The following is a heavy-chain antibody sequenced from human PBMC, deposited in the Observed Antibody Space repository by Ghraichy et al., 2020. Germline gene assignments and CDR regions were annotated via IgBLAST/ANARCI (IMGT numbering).Heavy chain of an antibody. CDR2: IYYTGST. J-gene: IGHJ4*02. V-gene: IGHV4-39*01. D-gene: IGHD6-19*01. Sequence: SQTLSLTCTVSGGSISSISYYWGWIRQPPGKGLEWIGSIYYTGSTYYNPSLKSRVTISVDTSKTQFSLRLSSVTAADTAVYYCARRGAVALEYWGQGTLVIVSS. CDR3: ARRGAVALEY. CDR1: GGSISSISYY.